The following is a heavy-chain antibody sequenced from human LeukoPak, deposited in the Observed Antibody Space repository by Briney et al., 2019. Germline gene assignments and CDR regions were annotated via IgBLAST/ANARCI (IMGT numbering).Heavy chain of an antibody. CDR1: GFSFSSFG. V-gene: IGHV3-30*02. CDR2: IRYDGSRK. J-gene: IGHJ4*02. D-gene: IGHD4-17*01. Sequence: GGSLRLSCAASGFSFSSFGMHWVRQAPGKGLEWVTYIRYDGSRKHDTDSVKGRFTISGDNSKNTLYLQMNSLRDEDTAVYYCAKDYGDFGDSSSYLDHWGQGTLVTVSS. CDR3: AKDYGDFGDSSSYLDH.